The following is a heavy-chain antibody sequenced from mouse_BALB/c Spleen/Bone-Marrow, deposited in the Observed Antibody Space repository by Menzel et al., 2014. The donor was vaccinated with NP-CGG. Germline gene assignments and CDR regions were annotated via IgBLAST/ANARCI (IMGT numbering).Heavy chain of an antibody. CDR2: INPSTGYT. V-gene: IGHV1-7*01. Sequence: QVQLKESGAELAKPGASVKMSCKASGYTFTSYWMHWVKQRPGQGLEWIGYINPSTGYTEYNQKFKDKATLTADKSSSTAHMQLSSLTSEDSAVYYCARGGFAGAWFAYWGQGTLVTVSA. D-gene: IGHD1-1*02. CDR1: GYTFTSYW. CDR3: ARGGFAGAWFAY. J-gene: IGHJ3*01.